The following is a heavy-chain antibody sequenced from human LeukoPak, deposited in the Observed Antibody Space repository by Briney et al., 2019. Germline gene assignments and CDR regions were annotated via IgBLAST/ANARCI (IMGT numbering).Heavy chain of an antibody. V-gene: IGHV4-34*01. CDR1: GGSFSGYY. CDR3: ARSAQVRYGMDV. D-gene: IGHD3-10*01. CDR2: INHSGST. J-gene: IGHJ6*04. Sequence: SETLSLTCAVYGGSFSGYYWSWIRQPPGKGLEWIGEINHSGSTNYNPSLKSRVTISVDTSKNQFSLKLSSVTAADTAVYYCARSAQVRYGMDVWGKGTTVSVSS.